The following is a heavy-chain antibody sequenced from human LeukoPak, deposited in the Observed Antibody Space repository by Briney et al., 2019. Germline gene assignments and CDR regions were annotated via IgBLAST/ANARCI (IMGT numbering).Heavy chain of an antibody. CDR3: ARENSGYFDY. J-gene: IGHJ4*02. CDR1: GGSISSSSYY. Sequence: SETLSLTCTVSGGSISSSSYYWGWIRQPPGKGLEWIGNIYFSGTTYYNPSLKSRVTISVDTSKNQFSLKLSSVTAADTAVYYCARENSGYFDYWGQGTLVAVSS. D-gene: IGHD1-26*01. CDR2: IYFSGTT. V-gene: IGHV4-39*07.